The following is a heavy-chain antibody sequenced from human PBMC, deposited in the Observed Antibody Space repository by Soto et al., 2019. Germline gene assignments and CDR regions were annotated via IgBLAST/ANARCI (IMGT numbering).Heavy chain of an antibody. V-gene: IGHV4-39*01. J-gene: IGHJ4*01. CDR1: GVSISSSSYY. CDR3: ARHGSY. Sequence: QLQLQESGPGLVKPSETLSLNRTVSGVSISSSSYYWGWFRQPPGKGLEWIGTIYYGGSSYSNPSLKSRVTISLDTSKNQFSLTLTSVTAADTAVYYCARHGSYWGHGTLVTVSS. CDR2: IYYGGSS.